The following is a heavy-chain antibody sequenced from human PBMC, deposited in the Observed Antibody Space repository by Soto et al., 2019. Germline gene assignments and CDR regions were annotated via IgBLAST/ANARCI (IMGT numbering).Heavy chain of an antibody. Sequence: SETLSLTCTVSGGSISSSSYYWGWIRQPPGKGLEWIGSIYYSGSTYYNPSLKSRVTISVDTSKNQFSLKLSSVTAADTAVYYCASFPTQWLVFYWGQGTLVTVSS. D-gene: IGHD6-19*01. CDR1: GGSISSSSYY. V-gene: IGHV4-39*01. CDR3: ASFPTQWLVFY. CDR2: IYYSGST. J-gene: IGHJ4*02.